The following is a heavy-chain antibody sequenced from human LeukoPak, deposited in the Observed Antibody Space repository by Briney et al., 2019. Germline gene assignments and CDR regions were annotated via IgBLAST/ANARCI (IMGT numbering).Heavy chain of an antibody. V-gene: IGHV1-69*04. CDR3: ARSIAVAGNLVFDY. J-gene: IGHJ4*02. Sequence: ASVKVSCKASGGTFSSYAISWVRQAPGQGLEWMGRIIPILGIANYAQKFQGRVTITADKSTSTAYMELSSLRSEDTAVYYCARSIAVAGNLVFDYWGQGTLVTVSS. CDR2: IIPILGIA. CDR1: GGTFSSYA. D-gene: IGHD6-19*01.